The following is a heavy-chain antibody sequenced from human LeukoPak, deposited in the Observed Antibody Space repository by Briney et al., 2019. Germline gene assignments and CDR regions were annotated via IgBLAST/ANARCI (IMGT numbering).Heavy chain of an antibody. D-gene: IGHD2-2*01. V-gene: IGHV3-11*01. CDR3: AKGLGSSTSCYDY. Sequence: GGSLRLSCAASGFTFSDYYMSWIRQAPGKGLEWVSYISSSGSTIYYADSVKGRFTISRDNAKNSLYLQMNSLRAEDTALYYCAKGLGSSTSCYDYWGQGTLVTVSS. CDR2: ISSSGSTI. J-gene: IGHJ4*02. CDR1: GFTFSDYY.